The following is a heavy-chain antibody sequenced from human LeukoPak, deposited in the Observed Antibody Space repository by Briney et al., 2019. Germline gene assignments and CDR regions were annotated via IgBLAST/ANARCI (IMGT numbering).Heavy chain of an antibody. CDR3: ARGRASSSYHFDY. Sequence: PSEALSLTCAVYGGSFSGYYWGWIRQPPGKGLEWIGEINHSGSTNYNPSLKSRVTISVDTSKNQFSLKLSSVTAADTAVYYCARGRASSSYHFDYWGQGTLVTVSS. V-gene: IGHV4-34*01. CDR2: INHSGST. J-gene: IGHJ4*02. CDR1: GGSFSGYY.